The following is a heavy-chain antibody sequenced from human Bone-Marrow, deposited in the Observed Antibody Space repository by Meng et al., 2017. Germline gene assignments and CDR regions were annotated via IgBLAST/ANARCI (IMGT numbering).Heavy chain of an antibody. V-gene: IGHV4-34*01. J-gene: IGHJ4*02. CDR1: GGSFSGYY. D-gene: IGHD6-6*01. CDR3: ARGLRAARPLLFGY. Sequence: VQLQQWGAGLLTPSETLALTCAVYGGSFSGYYWSWIRQPPGKGLEWIGEINHSGSTNYNPSLKSRVTISVDTSKNQFSLKLSSVTAADTAVYYCARGLRAARPLLFGYWGQGTLVTVS. CDR2: INHSGST.